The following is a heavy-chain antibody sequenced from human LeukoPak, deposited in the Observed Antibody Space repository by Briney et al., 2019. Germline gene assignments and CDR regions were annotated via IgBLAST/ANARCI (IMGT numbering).Heavy chain of an antibody. CDR3: ARAVTAMGPFDY. J-gene: IGHJ4*02. CDR1: GYTFTSYG. CDR2: ISAYNGNT. V-gene: IGHV1-18*01. D-gene: IGHD5-18*01. Sequence: ASVKVSCKASGYTFTSYGISWVRQAPGQGLEWMGWISAYNGNTNYAQKFQGRVTMTRDTSISTAYMELSRLRSDDTAVYYCARAVTAMGPFDYWGQGTLVTVSS.